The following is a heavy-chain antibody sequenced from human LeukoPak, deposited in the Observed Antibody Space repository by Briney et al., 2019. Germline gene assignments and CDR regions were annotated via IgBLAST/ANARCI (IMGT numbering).Heavy chain of an antibody. J-gene: IGHJ6*02. CDR3: IRNVPDWNYAMDV. Sequence: GGSLRLSCTASGFTFGNYALTWVRQAPGQGLEWLSFIRSKAYGGTTEYAASVKGRFSISRDDSQSIAYLQMNSLKTEDTAVYYCIRNVPDWNYAMDVWGHGTTVTVSS. V-gene: IGHV3-49*04. D-gene: IGHD3/OR15-3a*01. CDR2: IRSKAYGGTT. CDR1: GFTFGNYA.